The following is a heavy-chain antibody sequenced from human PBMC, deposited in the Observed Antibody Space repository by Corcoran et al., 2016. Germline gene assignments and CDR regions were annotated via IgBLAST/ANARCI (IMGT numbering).Heavy chain of an antibody. V-gene: IGHV1-18*01. CDR1: GYTFTSYG. Sequence: QVQLVQSGAEVKKPGASVTVSCKASGYTFTSYGISWVRHAPGQGLEWMGWISAYNGNTNYAQKLQGRVTMTTDTSTSTAYMELRSLRSDDTAVDYCARVPVMITVGGALGDYWGQGTLVTVSS. CDR2: ISAYNGNT. D-gene: IGHD3-16*01. J-gene: IGHJ4*02. CDR3: ARVPVMITVGGALGDY.